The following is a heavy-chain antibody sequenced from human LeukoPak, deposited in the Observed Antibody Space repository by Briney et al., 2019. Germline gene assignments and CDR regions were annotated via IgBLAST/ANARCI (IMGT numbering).Heavy chain of an antibody. J-gene: IGHJ5*02. CDR2: INPNSGGT. CDR3: ARADRLDGGPYLIGP. CDR1: GYSFTDYY. D-gene: IGHD2-21*01. Sequence: ASVKVSCKTSGYSFTDYYMHWVRQAPGQGLEWLGWINPNSGGTSSAQKFQGRVTMTRDTSITTVYMEVSWLTSDDTAIYYCARADRLDGGPYLIGPWGQGTLSPSPQ. V-gene: IGHV1-2*02.